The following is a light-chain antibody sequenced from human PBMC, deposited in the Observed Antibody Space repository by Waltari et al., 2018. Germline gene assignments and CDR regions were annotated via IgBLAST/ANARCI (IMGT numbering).Light chain of an antibody. CDR1: RDISNN. CDR2: DAA. Sequence: DIQMTQSPSSLSASVGDRVTITCQASRDISNNLNWYQQKPGRVPKLLIYDAAKLETGVPSRFSGSGSGTHFTFTISNLQPEDIATYYCQRHDNLSYTFGQGTKLVIK. CDR3: QRHDNLSYT. V-gene: IGKV1-33*01. J-gene: IGKJ2*01.